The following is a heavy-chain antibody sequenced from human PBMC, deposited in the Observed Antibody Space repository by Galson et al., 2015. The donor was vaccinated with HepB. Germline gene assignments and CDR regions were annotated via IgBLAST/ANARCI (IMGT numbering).Heavy chain of an antibody. V-gene: IGHV3-15*01. J-gene: IGHJ4*02. D-gene: IGHD6-13*01. CDR2: IKRKTDGETT. CDR3: TTGRWSSWYIVNY. CDR1: GIIFTNAW. Sequence: SLRLSCAASGIIFTNAWMSWVRQAPGKGLEWVGRIKRKTDGETTDYAAPVKGRFTISRDDSKNTHYLQMNSLKTEDTAVYYCTTGRWSSWYIVNYWGQGTLVTVSS.